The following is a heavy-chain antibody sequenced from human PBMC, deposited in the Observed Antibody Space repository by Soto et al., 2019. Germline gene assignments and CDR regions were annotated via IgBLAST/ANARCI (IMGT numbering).Heavy chain of an antibody. D-gene: IGHD2-2*01. V-gene: IGHV2-70*01. Sequence: SGPTLVNPTQTLTLTCTFSGFSLGTSEMCVSWIRQPPGKALEWLALINWDDDKYYNTSLKTRLTISKDTSKNQVVLTMTNMDPADTATYYCARTTYSRTYYFDYWGQGTLVTVSS. CDR1: GFSLGTSEMC. CDR3: ARTTYSRTYYFDY. J-gene: IGHJ4*02. CDR2: INWDDDK.